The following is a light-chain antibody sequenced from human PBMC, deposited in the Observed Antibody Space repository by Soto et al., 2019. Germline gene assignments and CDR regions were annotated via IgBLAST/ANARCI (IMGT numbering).Light chain of an antibody. Sequence: EIVLTQSPVTLSLSPGERATLSCSASHSVSSSYLAWYQQKPGQAPRLLMFRTSSRATGFPARFSGSGSGTEFNLTISSLQSEDFGVYYCQQYNNWPRATFGGGTKVDI. CDR1: HSVSSSY. V-gene: IGKV3-15*01. CDR3: QQYNNWPRAT. CDR2: RTS. J-gene: IGKJ4*01.